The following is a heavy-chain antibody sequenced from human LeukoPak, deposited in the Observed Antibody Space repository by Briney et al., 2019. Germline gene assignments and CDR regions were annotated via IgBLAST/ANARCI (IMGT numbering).Heavy chain of an antibody. V-gene: IGHV3-74*01. D-gene: IGHD1-26*01. CDR3: ARDYYGTVDY. CDR1: GFTFSSYC. Sequence: PGGSLRLSCAASGFTFSSYCMHWVRQAPGKGLLWVSRINSDGSNTFYADSVKGRFTISRDNAKNTLYLQMNSLRDEDTAVYYCARDYYGTVDYWGQGTLVTVSS. CDR2: INSDGSNT. J-gene: IGHJ4*02.